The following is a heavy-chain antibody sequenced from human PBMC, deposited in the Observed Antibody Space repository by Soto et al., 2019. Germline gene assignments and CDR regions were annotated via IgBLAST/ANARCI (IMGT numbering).Heavy chain of an antibody. V-gene: IGHV3-33*08. CDR1: GFTFSSYA. Sequence: GGSLRLSCAASGFTFSSYAMSWVRQAPGKGLEWVAVIWYDGSNKYYADSVKGRFTISRDNSKSTLYLQMNSLRAEDTAVYYCARNRAAAGFNYYYYGMDVWGQGTTVTVSS. CDR3: ARNRAAAGFNYYYYGMDV. J-gene: IGHJ6*02. D-gene: IGHD6-13*01. CDR2: IWYDGSNK.